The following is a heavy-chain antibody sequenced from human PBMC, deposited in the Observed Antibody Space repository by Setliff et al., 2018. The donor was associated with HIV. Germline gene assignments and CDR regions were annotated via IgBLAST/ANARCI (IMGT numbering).Heavy chain of an antibody. J-gene: IGHJ4*02. CDR1: GHNTDFC. V-gene: IGHV1-69-2*01. CDR2: IFLRNGET. D-gene: IGHD4-4*01. Sequence: ASVKVSCKASGHNTDFCIHWVQQAPGGRLAWMGRIFLRNGETRYSEKFQGRLTITADTSIDTAYMDLSSLRSEDTAVYYCTTTYVRDDYNFDFWGQGSLVTVSS. CDR3: TTTYVRDDYNFDF.